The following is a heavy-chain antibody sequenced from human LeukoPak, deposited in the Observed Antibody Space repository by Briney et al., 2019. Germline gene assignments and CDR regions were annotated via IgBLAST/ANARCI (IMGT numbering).Heavy chain of an antibody. J-gene: IGHJ3*02. CDR3: AKDYSGNFLDAFDI. Sequence: PGGSLRLSCAASGFTFSSYAMSWVRQAPGRGLEWVSTVSNSGVSTYYADSVKGRFTISRDNSKNTLYLQMNSLRAEDTAIYYCAKDYSGNFLDAFDIWGQGTMVTVSS. V-gene: IGHV3-23*01. D-gene: IGHD1-26*01. CDR1: GFTFSSYA. CDR2: VSNSGVST.